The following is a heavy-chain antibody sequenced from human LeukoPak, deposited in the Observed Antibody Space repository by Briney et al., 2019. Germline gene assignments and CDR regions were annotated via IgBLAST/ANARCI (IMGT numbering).Heavy chain of an antibody. CDR2: IYYSGST. J-gene: IGHJ2*01. CDR1: GGSISSYY. CDR3: ARVFYGSGSYRYFDP. V-gene: IGHV4-59*08. D-gene: IGHD3-10*01. Sequence: SETLSLTCTVSGGSISSYYWSWIRQPPGKGLEWIGYIYYSGSTNYNPSLKSRVTISVDTSKNQFSLKLSSVTAADTAVYYCARVFYGSGSYRYFDPWGRGTLVTVSS.